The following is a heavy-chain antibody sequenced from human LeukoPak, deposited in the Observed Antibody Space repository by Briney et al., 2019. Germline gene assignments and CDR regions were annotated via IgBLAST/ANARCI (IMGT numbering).Heavy chain of an antibody. J-gene: IGHJ3*02. CDR3: AITIFGVVIITIDAFDI. D-gene: IGHD3-3*01. CDR2: IIPFFGKE. CDR1: GGPCSSCA. Sequence: ASGRGPGGPCSSCASSWLRQPPEQGLGWMGGIIPFFGKENYAQKFQGRVTITADESTSTAYMELSSLRSEDTAVYYCAITIFGVVIITIDAFDIWGQGTMVTVSS. V-gene: IGHV1-69*01.